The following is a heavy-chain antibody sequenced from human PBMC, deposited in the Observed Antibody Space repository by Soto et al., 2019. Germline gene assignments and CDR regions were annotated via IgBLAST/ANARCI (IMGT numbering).Heavy chain of an antibody. CDR3: ARVVVGAIPRDY. J-gene: IGHJ4*02. Sequence: GAPVKGSCKAFGYTFTRYYMHWVRQAPGQGLEWMGWINPNSGGTNYAQKFQGRVTMTRDTSISTAYMELSRLRSDDTAVYYCARVVVGAIPRDYWGQGTLVTVSS. CDR1: GYTFTRYY. D-gene: IGHD1-26*01. CDR2: INPNSGGT. V-gene: IGHV1-2*02.